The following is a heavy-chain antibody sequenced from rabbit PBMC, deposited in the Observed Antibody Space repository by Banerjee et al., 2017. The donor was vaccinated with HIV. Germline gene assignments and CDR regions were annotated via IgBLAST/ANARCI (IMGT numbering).Heavy chain of an antibody. D-gene: IGHD6-1*01. CDR3: ARQYSAYDYSIDL. CDR2: IYTGGGST. J-gene: IGHJ6*01. Sequence: QSLEESGGDLVKPGASLTLTCTASGFSFSSSYYMCWVRQAPGKGLEWIGCIYTGGGSTYYASWAKGRFTISKTSSTTVTLQMTSLTAADTATYVCARQYSAYDYSIDLWGPGTLVTVS. CDR1: GFSFSSSYY. V-gene: IGHV1S40*01.